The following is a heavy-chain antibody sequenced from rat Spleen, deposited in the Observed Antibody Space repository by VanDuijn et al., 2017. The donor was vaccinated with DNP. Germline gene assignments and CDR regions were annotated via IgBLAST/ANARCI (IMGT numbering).Heavy chain of an antibody. D-gene: IGHD1-6*01. CDR1: GFSLTSYG. J-gene: IGHJ4*01. CDR2: ISSGGST. V-gene: IGHV2S12*01. Sequence: QVQLTESGPGLVQPSETLSLTCTVSGFSLTSYGVSWVRQPPGKGLEWIAAISSGGSTYYNSALKSRLSISRDTSKSQVFLKVNSMQTDDTGTYYCTRDAYSGYSYAMDAWGQGTSVTVSS. CDR3: TRDAYSGYSYAMDA.